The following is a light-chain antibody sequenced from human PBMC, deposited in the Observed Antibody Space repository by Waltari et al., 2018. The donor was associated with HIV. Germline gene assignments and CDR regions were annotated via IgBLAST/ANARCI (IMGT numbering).Light chain of an antibody. J-gene: IGLJ3*02. CDR2: EDN. CDR1: SGSIASNS. Sequence: NFMLTQPHSVSESQGKTVTISCTRSSGSIASNSVQWYQQRPGSSPTTVIYEDNQRPSGVPDRFSGSIDSSSNSASLTISGLKTEDEADYYCQSSDSSNWVFGGGTKLTVL. CDR3: QSSDSSNWV. V-gene: IGLV6-57*01.